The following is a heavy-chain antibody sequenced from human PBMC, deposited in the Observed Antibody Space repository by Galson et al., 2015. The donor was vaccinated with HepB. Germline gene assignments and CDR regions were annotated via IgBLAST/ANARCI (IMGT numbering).Heavy chain of an antibody. V-gene: IGHV4-59*01. J-gene: IGHJ6*02. CDR3: ARDLEYSGSPEYYYGMDV. Sequence: WIGYIYYSGSTNYNPSLKSRITISVDTSKNQFSLKLSSVTAADTAVYYCARDLEYSGSPEYYYGMDVWGQGTTVTVSS. D-gene: IGHD1-26*01. CDR2: IYYSGST.